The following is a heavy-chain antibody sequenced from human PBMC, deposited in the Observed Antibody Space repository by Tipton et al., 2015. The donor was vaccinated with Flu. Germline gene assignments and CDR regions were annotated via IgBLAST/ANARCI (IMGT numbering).Heavy chain of an antibody. Sequence: TLSLTCTVSGGSLSSYYWSWIRQPAGKGLEWIGRMYTSGSTNYHPSLKSRLTMSVDASKQQFSLKLSSMTAADTAVYYCARGSGSGTFMIFDLWGQGTLVTVSS. V-gene: IGHV4-4*07. CDR3: ARGSGSGTFMIFDL. D-gene: IGHD3-10*01. CDR1: GGSLSSYY. J-gene: IGHJ4*02. CDR2: MYTSGST.